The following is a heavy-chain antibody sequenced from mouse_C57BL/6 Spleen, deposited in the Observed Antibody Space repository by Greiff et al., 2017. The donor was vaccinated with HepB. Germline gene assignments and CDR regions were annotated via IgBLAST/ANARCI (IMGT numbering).Heavy chain of an antibody. Sequence: EVQLQQSGPELVKPGASVKISCKASGYTFTDYYMNWVKQSHGKSLEWIGDINPNNGGTSYNQKFKGKATLTVDKSSSTAYMELRSLTSEDSAVYYCARSGLGRGAFDYWGQGTTLTVSS. CDR2: INPNNGGT. V-gene: IGHV1-26*01. J-gene: IGHJ2*01. D-gene: IGHD4-1*01. CDR1: GYTFTDYY. CDR3: ARSGLGRGAFDY.